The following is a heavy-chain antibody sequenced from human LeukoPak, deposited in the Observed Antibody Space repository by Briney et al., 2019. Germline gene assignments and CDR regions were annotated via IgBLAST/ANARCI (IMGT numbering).Heavy chain of an antibody. D-gene: IGHD3-3*01. Sequence: PSETLSLTCAVYGGSFSGYYWSWIRQPPGKGLEWIGEINHSGSTNYNPSLKSRVTISVDTSKNQFSLKLSSVTAADTAVYYCARLSTRITIFGVVADYYMDVWGKGTTVTVSS. J-gene: IGHJ6*03. V-gene: IGHV4-34*01. CDR3: ARLSTRITIFGVVADYYMDV. CDR1: GGSFSGYY. CDR2: INHSGST.